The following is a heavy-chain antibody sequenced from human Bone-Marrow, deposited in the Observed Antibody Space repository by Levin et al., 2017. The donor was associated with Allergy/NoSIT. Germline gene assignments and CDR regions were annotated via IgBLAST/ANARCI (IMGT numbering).Heavy chain of an antibody. CDR1: GFTFSSYA. D-gene: IGHD4-17*01. V-gene: IGHV3-23*01. J-gene: IGHJ4*02. CDR2: VSANGRRT. CDR3: AKDYGDLHASFDY. Sequence: QSGGSLRLSCAASGFTFSSYAMSWVRQAPGKGLEWVSAVSANGRRTYYADSVKGRFTSSRDNSRNTLDLQMNGLRVEDTAIYYCAKDYGDLHASFDYWGQGTLVTVSA.